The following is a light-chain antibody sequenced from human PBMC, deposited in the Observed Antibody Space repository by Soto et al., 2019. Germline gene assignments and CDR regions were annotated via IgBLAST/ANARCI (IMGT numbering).Light chain of an antibody. CDR2: EVN. CDR1: SSDVGGYNY. V-gene: IGLV2-8*01. J-gene: IGLJ2*01. Sequence: QSVLTQPPSASGSPGQSVTISCTGTSSDVGGYNYVSWYQRHPGKAPKLMIYEVNKRPSGVPDRFSGSKSGNTASLTVSGLQAEDEADYYCSSYAGSNDLVFGGGTQLTVL. CDR3: SSYAGSNDLV.